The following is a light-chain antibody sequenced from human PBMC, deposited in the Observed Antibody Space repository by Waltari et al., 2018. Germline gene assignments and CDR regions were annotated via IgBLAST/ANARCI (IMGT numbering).Light chain of an antibody. CDR1: SSDIGGYDY. Sequence: QSALPQPRSVSGSPGQSVTISYTGTSSDIGGYDYVSWYQQHPGKAPKLFIYDVTKRPSGVPGRFPGSRSGTTASLTIAGLQPEDEADYYCCSYAGGSYVFGTGTKVTVL. J-gene: IGLJ1*01. V-gene: IGLV2-11*01. CDR2: DVT. CDR3: CSYAGGSYV.